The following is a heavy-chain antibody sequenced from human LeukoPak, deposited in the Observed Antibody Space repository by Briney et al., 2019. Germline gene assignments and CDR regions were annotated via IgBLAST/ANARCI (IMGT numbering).Heavy chain of an antibody. V-gene: IGHV4-39*07. CDR2: IYYSGST. J-gene: IGHJ4*02. CDR1: GGSVSSSRYY. D-gene: IGHD3-22*01. CDR3: ANMEDNYYDSSGYYFDY. Sequence: PSETLSLTCIVSGGSVSSSRYYWGWIRHPPGKGLEWIGSIYYSGSTYYNPSLKSRVTISVDTSKNQFSLKLSSVTAADTAVYYCANMEDNYYDSSGYYFDYWGQGTLVTVSS.